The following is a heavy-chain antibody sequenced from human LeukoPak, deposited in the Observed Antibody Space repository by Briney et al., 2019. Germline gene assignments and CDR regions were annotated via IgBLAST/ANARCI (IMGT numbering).Heavy chain of an antibody. CDR2: IASDGNST. V-gene: IGHV3-74*01. D-gene: IGHD4-23*01. J-gene: IGHJ4*02. Sequence: TGGSLRLSCAASGFTFSSYWMNWVRQAPGKGLVWVSRIASDGNSTTYADSVKGRFSISRDNAKNTLCLQMNSLRVEDTAVYYCARGRPHGNDYWGQGTLVTVSS. CDR3: ARGRPHGNDY. CDR1: GFTFSSYW.